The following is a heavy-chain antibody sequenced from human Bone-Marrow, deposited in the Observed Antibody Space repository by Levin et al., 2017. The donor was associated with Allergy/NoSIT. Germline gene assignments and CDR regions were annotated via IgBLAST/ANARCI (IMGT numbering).Heavy chain of an antibody. CDR3: ARRGDGSSRIFDY. CDR1: GFAFSSYE. D-gene: IGHD2-15*01. V-gene: IGHV3-48*03. CDR2: ISSSGDTI. J-gene: IGHJ4*02. Sequence: GGSLRLSCAASGFAFSSYEMNWVRQAPGKGLEWLSHISSSGDTIYYADSVKGRFTISRDNAKNSLHLQMNSLKVEDTAVYHCARRGDGSSRIFDYWGQGTLVTVSS.